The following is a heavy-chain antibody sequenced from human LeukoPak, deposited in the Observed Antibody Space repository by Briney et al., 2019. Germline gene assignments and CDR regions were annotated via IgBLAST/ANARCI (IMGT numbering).Heavy chain of an antibody. CDR3: ARWVIAGGL. CDR1: GYTFTVYY. Sequence: ASVKVTFKASGYTFTVYYIHGVGQAPGQGLEWMGWINPDSGDTNYQGRVTMTRDTSISTAYMELSRLISDDTAVYYCARWVIAGGLWGGGTLVSVPS. D-gene: IGHD6-13*01. V-gene: IGHV1-2*02. J-gene: IGHJ1*01. CDR2: INPDSGDT.